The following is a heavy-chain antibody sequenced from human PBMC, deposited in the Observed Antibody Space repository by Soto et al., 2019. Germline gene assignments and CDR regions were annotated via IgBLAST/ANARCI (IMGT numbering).Heavy chain of an antibody. Sequence: SETLSLTCTVSGGSISSGDYYWSWIRQPPGKGLEWIGEINHSGSTNYNPSLKSRVTISVDTSKNQFSLKLSSVTAADTAVYYCARGSIVLVPPPLQCYIVFRGPGTLVTVS. J-gene: IGHJ4*02. CDR3: ARGSIVLVPPPLQCYIVF. V-gene: IGHV4-34*01. D-gene: IGHD2-2*02. CDR2: INHSGST. CDR1: GGSISSGDYY.